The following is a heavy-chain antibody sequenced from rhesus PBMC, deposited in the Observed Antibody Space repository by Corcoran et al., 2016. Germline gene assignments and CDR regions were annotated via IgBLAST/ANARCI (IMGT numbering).Heavy chain of an antibody. V-gene: IGHV4-165*02. D-gene: IGHD6-37*01. CDR2: IGGRSGTT. CDR1: GSSISGYF. J-gene: IGHJ4*01. CDR3: ARAVLPRGGGWSSSDY. Sequence: QVQLQESGPGLVKPSETLSLTCAVSGSSISGYFWTWIRQPPGKGLEWIGYIGGRSGTTYYNPSLTSRVTFSTDTSKNQFSLKLTSVTAADTAVYYCARAVLPRGGGWSSSDYWGQGVLVTVSS.